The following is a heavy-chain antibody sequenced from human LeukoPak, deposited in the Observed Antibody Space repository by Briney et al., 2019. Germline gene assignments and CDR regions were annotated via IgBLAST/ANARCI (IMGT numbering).Heavy chain of an antibody. D-gene: IGHD1-26*01. CDR2: MNPNSGNT. Sequence: ASVKVSCKASGYTFTSYDINWVRQATGQGLEWMGWMNPNSGNTSYAQKFQGRVTMTRDTSTSTVYMELSSLRSEDTAVYYCARAGPRGSYYLVLFYWGQGTLVTVSS. J-gene: IGHJ4*02. CDR1: GYTFTSYD. V-gene: IGHV1-8*01. CDR3: ARAGPRGSYYLVLFY.